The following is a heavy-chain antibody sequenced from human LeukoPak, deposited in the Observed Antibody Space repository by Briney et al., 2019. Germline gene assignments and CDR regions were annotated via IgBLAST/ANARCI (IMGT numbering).Heavy chain of an antibody. Sequence: PGGSLRLSCAASGFTFDDYGMSWVRQAPGKGLEWVSAISGSGGSTYYADSVKGRFTISRDNSKNTLYLQMNSLRAEDTAVYYCAKEAVAGDSYYYMDVWGKGTTVTISS. D-gene: IGHD6-19*01. J-gene: IGHJ6*03. CDR3: AKEAVAGDSYYYMDV. CDR1: GFTFDDYG. V-gene: IGHV3-23*01. CDR2: ISGSGGST.